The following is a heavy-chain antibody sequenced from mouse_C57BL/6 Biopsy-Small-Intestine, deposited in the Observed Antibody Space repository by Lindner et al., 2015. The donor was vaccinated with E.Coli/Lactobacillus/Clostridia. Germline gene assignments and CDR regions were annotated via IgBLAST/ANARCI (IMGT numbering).Heavy chain of an antibody. D-gene: IGHD2-3*01. CDR1: LLIHWLQ. V-gene: IGHV1-39*01. CDR2: ISPYYGRT. J-gene: IGHJ3*01. Sequence: VQLQESGAELVKAWGFSEDILQGFXLLIHWLQHELGETEPWKSLEWIGNISPYYGRTNYNQKFKDQATLTVDKSSNTAYMQLNSLTSEDSAVYYCAREGFYDGYPAWFAYWGQGTLVTVSA. CDR3: AREGFYDGYPAWFAY.